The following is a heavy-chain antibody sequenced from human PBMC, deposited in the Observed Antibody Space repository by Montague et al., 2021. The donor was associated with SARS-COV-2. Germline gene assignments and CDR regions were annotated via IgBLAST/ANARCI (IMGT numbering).Heavy chain of an antibody. CDR3: ARRLYNYGSGTYRD. CDR2: INHNGNT. V-gene: IGHV4-34*01. Sequence: SETLSLTCTVSGGSFTGYYWGWIRQSPGRGLEWIGEINHNGNTEYNPSLKSRVTLSVDKSRIHFSLRLTSVTAADTAVYYCARRLYNYGSGTYRDWGQGTLVTVSS. CDR1: GGSFTGYY. J-gene: IGHJ4*02. D-gene: IGHD3-10*01.